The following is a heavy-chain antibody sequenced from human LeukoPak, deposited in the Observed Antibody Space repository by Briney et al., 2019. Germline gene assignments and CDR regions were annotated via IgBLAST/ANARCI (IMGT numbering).Heavy chain of an antibody. CDR2: INHSGST. D-gene: IGHD6-19*01. CDR1: GGSFRGYY. V-gene: IGHV4-34*01. Sequence: PSETLSLTCAVYGGSFRGYYWSWIRQPPGKGREWMGEINHSGSTNYNPSLKSRLTISVDTSKNQFSVNLSSGTAAHTAVYYRGRRSGCNKGYFDYWGKGTLVTVSS. CDR3: GRRSGCNKGYFDY. J-gene: IGHJ4*02.